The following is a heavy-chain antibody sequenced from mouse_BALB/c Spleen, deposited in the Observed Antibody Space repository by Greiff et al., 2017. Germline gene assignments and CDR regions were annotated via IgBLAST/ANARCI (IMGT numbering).Heavy chain of an antibody. D-gene: IGHD2-4*01. CDR3: ARYDYDGYCDV. CDR2: ISSGSSTI. J-gene: IGHJ1*01. Sequence: EVQLVESGGGLVQPGGSRKLSCAASGFTFSSFGMHWVRQAPEKGLEWVAYISSGSSTIYYADTVKGRFTISRDNPKNTLFLQMTSLRSEDTAMYYCARYDYDGYCDVWGAGTTVTVSS. CDR1: GFTFSSFG. V-gene: IGHV5-17*02.